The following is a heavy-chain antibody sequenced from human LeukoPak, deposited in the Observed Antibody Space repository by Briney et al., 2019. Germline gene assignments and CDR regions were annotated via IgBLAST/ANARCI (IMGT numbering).Heavy chain of an antibody. J-gene: IGHJ4*02. CDR3: ARGVQDYYDSSGYLDY. CDR2: FSTSSSYI. V-gene: IGHV3-21*01. Sequence: GGSLRLSCAASGFIFDDYGMSWVRQVPGKGLEWVSSFSTSSSYIYYADSVKGRFTISRDNAKNSLYLQMNSLRVEDTAVYFCARGVQDYYDSSGYLDYWGQGTLVTVSS. D-gene: IGHD3-22*01. CDR1: GFIFDDYG.